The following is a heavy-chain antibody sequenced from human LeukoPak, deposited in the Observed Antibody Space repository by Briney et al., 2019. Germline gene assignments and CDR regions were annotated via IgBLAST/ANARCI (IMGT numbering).Heavy chain of an antibody. CDR1: GFTFSSYP. CDR3: AKELTPPTTGPVGFEY. J-gene: IGHJ4*02. D-gene: IGHD3-9*01. CDR2: IRGGGDVT. Sequence: GGSLRLSCAASGFTFSSYPMSWVRQTPGRWLQWVSAIRGGGDVTYYADSVKGRFTVSRDNSKNTLYLQLNSLRPEDTAVYYCAKELTPPTTGPVGFEYWGRGTLVTVSS. V-gene: IGHV3-23*01.